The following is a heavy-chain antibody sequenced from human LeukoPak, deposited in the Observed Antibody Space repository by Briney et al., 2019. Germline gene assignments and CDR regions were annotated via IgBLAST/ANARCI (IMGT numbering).Heavy chain of an antibody. J-gene: IGHJ4*02. CDR2: ISSSSSYT. V-gene: IGHV3-11*03. CDR3: ARVVSGSYTPFDY. CDR1: GFTFSDYY. D-gene: IGHD1-26*01. Sequence: GGSLRLSCAASGFTFSDYYMSWIRKAPGKGREWVSYISSSSSYTNYADSVKGRFTISRDNAKNSLYLQMNSLRAEDTAVYYCARVVSGSYTPFDYWGQGTLVTVSS.